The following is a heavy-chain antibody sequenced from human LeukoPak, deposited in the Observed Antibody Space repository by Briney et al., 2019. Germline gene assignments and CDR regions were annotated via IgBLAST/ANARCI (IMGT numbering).Heavy chain of an antibody. CDR1: GFTFSSYW. CDR3: ARDPAYYYYMDV. CDR2: INSDGSST. V-gene: IGHV3-74*01. J-gene: IGHJ6*03. Sequence: GGSLRLSCAASGFTFSSYWMHWVRQAPGRGLVWVSRINSDGSSTSYADSVKGRFTISRDNAKNTLYLQMNSLRDEDTAVYYCARDPAYYYYMDVWGKGTTVTVSS.